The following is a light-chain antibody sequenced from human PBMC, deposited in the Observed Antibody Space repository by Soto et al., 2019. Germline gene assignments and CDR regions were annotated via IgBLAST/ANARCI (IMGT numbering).Light chain of an antibody. V-gene: IGLV2-14*03. CDR3: SSYTSSSTRV. CDR2: VVS. J-gene: IGLJ1*01. Sequence: QSVLTQPASVSGSPGQSITISCTGTSSDVGGYNYVSWYQQHPGKVPKLMIYVVSNRPSGVSYRFSGSKSGNTASLTISGLQADDEADYYCSSYTSSSTRVFGTGTKVTVL. CDR1: SSDVGGYNY.